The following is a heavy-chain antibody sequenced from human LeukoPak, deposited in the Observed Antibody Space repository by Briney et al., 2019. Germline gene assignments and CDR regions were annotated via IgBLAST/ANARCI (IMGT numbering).Heavy chain of an antibody. V-gene: IGHV1-69*13. CDR1: GGTFSSYA. D-gene: IGHD3-16*01. CDR3: ASPFGSGGYFDY. Sequence: SVKVSCKASGGTFSSYAISWVRQAPGQGLEWMGGIIPIFGTANYAQKFQGRVTITADESTSTAYMELSSLRSEDTAVYYCASPFGSGGYFDYWGQGTLVPVSS. CDR2: IIPIFGTA. J-gene: IGHJ4*02.